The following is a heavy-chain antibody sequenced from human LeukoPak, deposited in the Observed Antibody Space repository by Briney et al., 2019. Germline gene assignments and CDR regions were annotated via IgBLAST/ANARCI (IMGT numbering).Heavy chain of an antibody. V-gene: IGHV1-46*01. CDR3: ARAPVAGTLALFDY. CDR2: INPSGGST. D-gene: IGHD6-19*01. Sequence: ASVKVSCKASGYTFTNYYMHWVRQAPGQGLEWMGMINPSGGSTSYPQKFQGRFTMTRDTSTSTVQMELSRLRSEDTAVYYCARAPVAGTLALFDYWGQGTLVTVSS. CDR1: GYTFTNYY. J-gene: IGHJ4*02.